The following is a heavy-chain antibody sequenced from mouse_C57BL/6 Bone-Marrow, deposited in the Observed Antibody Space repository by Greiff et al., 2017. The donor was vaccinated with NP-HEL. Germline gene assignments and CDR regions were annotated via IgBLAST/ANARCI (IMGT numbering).Heavy chain of an antibody. CDR2: ISSGSSTI. V-gene: IGHV5-17*01. Sequence: EVKLMESGGGLVKPGGSLKLSCAASGFTFSDYGMHWVRQAPEKGLEWVAYISSGSSTIYYADTVKGRFTISRDNAKNTLFLQMTSLRSEDTAMYYCASSLTGSFDYWGQGTTLTVSS. CDR3: ASSLTGSFDY. D-gene: IGHD4-1*01. J-gene: IGHJ2*01. CDR1: GFTFSDYG.